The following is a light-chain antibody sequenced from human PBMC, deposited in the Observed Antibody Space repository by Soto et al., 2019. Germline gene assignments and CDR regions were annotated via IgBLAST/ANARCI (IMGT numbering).Light chain of an antibody. CDR2: DVS. J-gene: IGLJ1*01. CDR3: SSYTTSNTRQIV. V-gene: IGLV2-14*03. Sequence: QSVLTPPASVSWSPGQSITISCTGTSSDVVGYNYVSWYQHHPGKAPKLMIFDVSNRPSGVSNRFSGSKSGNTASLTISGLQPEDEADYYCSSYTTSNTRQIVFGTGTKVTVL. CDR1: SSDVVGYNY.